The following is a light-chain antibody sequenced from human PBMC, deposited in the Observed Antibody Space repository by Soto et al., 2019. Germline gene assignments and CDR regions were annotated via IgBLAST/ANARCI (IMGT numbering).Light chain of an antibody. V-gene: IGKV3-15*01. Sequence: EIVMTQSPATLLVSPGVRATLSCRASQRFNHNLAWYWQKPGQAPRLLCYGASFRATGVPARFSGSGSGTDFTLTISSLQSEDFAIYFCQQSNNWPYTFGQGTKLEIK. CDR1: QRFNHN. CDR3: QQSNNWPYT. J-gene: IGKJ2*01. CDR2: GAS.